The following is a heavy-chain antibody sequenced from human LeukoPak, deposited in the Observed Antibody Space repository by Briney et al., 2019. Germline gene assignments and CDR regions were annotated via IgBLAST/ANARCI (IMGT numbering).Heavy chain of an antibody. J-gene: IGHJ5*02. CDR3: ARDLRGYSGYDWAWFDP. CDR1: GYTFTSYD. CDR2: MNPNSGNT. Sequence: ASVKVSCKASGYTFTSYDINWVRQATGQGLEWMGWMNPNSGNTGYAQKFQGRVTMTRNTSISTAYMELRSPRSDDTAVYYCARDLRGYSGYDWAWFDPWGQGTLVTVSS. V-gene: IGHV1-8*01. D-gene: IGHD5-12*01.